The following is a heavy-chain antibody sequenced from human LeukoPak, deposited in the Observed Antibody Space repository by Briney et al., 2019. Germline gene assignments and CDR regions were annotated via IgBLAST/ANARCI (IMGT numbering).Heavy chain of an antibody. D-gene: IGHD3-22*01. CDR1: GFTFSGSA. Sequence: GGSLRLSCAASGFTFSGSALHWVRQASGKGLEWVGRIRSTANGYATAYAASVKGRFTISRDDSKNTAYLQMDSLKTEDTAVYYCTRLDYYDSSGYYYGWNYFDYWGQGTLVTVSS. J-gene: IGHJ4*02. CDR3: TRLDYYDSSGYYYGWNYFDY. V-gene: IGHV3-73*01. CDR2: IRSTANGYAT.